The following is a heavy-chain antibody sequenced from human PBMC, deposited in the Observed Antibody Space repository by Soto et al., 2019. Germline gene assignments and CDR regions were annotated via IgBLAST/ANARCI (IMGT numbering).Heavy chain of an antibody. J-gene: IGHJ5*02. Sequence: QVQLQESGPGLVKPSETLSLTCTVSGGSISSYYWSWIRQPPGKGLEWIGYIYYSGSTNYNPSLKSRVTISVDTSKNQFSLKLSSVTAADTAVYYCARSGVVVAATPWSWFDPWGQGTLVTVSS. CDR3: ARSGVVVAATPWSWFDP. D-gene: IGHD2-15*01. CDR1: GGSISSYY. CDR2: IYYSGST. V-gene: IGHV4-59*08.